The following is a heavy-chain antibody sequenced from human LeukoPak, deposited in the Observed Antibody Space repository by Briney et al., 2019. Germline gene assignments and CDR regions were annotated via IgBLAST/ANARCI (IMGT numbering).Heavy chain of an antibody. Sequence: ASVKVSCKASGYTFTSYGISWVRQAPGQGLEWMGWISAYNGNTNYAQKLQGRVTMTTDTSTSTAYMELRGLRSDDTAVYYCARASSGSMVRGVYGYWGQGTLVTVSS. CDR1: GYTFTSYG. J-gene: IGHJ4*02. V-gene: IGHV1-18*04. CDR3: ARASSGSMVRGVYGY. CDR2: ISAYNGNT. D-gene: IGHD3-10*01.